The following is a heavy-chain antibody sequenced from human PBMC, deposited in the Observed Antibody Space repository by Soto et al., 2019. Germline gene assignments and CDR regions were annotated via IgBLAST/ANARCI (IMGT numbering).Heavy chain of an antibody. Sequence: EVQLLEPGGGLVQPGGSLRLSCAASGFTFSSYAMSWVRQAPGKGLEWVSAISGSGGSSYYADSVKGRFTISRDNSKNTLYLQMNSLRAEDTAVYYCARRTSGWYLDYWGQGTLVTVSS. CDR1: GFTFSSYA. V-gene: IGHV3-23*01. D-gene: IGHD6-19*01. J-gene: IGHJ4*02. CDR2: ISGSGGSS. CDR3: ARRTSGWYLDY.